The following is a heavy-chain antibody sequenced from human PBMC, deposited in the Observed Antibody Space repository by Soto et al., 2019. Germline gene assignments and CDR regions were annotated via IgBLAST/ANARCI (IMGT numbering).Heavy chain of an antibody. D-gene: IGHD6-6*01. CDR1: GGTLSSYA. Sequence: GASVKVSCKASGGTLSSYAISWVRQAPGQGLEWMGGIIPIFGTANYAQKFQGRVTITADESTSTAYMELSSLRSEDTAVYYCARGIAARGWFDPWGQGTLVTVSS. CDR2: IIPIFGTA. V-gene: IGHV1-69*13. J-gene: IGHJ5*02. CDR3: ARGIAARGWFDP.